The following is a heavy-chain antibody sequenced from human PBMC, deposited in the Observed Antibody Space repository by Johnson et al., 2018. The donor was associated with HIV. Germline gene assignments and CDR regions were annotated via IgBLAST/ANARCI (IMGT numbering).Heavy chain of an antibody. Sequence: VQLVESGGGLVKPGGSLGLSCSASGFTFSSYWMTWVRQAPGKGLEWVANIKQDGSEKYYADSGRGRITISRDNSKNTLYLKMNSLRAEDTAVYYCARERFSDMLTGYHAFDVWGQGTMVTVSS. CDR3: ARERFSDMLTGYHAFDV. J-gene: IGHJ3*01. D-gene: IGHD3-9*01. CDR1: GFTFSSYW. CDR2: IKQDGSEK. V-gene: IGHV3-7*01.